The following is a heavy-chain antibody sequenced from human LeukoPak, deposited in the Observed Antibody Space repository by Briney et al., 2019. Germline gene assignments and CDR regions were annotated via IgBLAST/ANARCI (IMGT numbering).Heavy chain of an antibody. D-gene: IGHD3-9*01. V-gene: IGHV7-4-1*02. Sequence: ASVKVSCRASGYTFTSYAMNWVRQAPGQGLEWMGWINTNTGNPTYAQGFTGRFVFSLDTSVSTAYLQISSLKAEDTAVYYCAGFDWLLSSLGRDVFDYWGQGTLVTVSS. CDR1: GYTFTSYA. CDR3: AGFDWLLSSLGRDVFDY. CDR2: INTNTGNP. J-gene: IGHJ4*02.